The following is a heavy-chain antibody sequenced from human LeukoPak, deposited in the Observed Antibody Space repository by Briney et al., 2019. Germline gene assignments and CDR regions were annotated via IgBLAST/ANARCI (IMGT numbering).Heavy chain of an antibody. Sequence: GGSLRLSCAASGFTFSSNWMHWVRQAPGKGLAWVSRINSDGSSTSYADSVKGRFTISRDNAKNTLYLQMNSLRAEDTAVYYCATSMAGFNWFDPWGQGTLVTVSS. J-gene: IGHJ5*02. V-gene: IGHV3-74*01. CDR3: ATSMAGFNWFDP. D-gene: IGHD6-19*01. CDR1: GFTFSSNW. CDR2: INSDGSST.